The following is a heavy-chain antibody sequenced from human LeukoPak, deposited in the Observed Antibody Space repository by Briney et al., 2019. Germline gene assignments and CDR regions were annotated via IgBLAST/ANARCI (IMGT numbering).Heavy chain of an antibody. V-gene: IGHV3-30-3*01. D-gene: IGHD1-26*01. CDR3: ARESKPGSYRYFYYFDY. Sequence: GWSLRLSCAASGFTFSSYAMHWVRQAPGKGLEWVAVISYDGSNKYYADSVKGRFTISRDNSKNTLYLQMNSLRAEDTAVYYCARESKPGSYRYFYYFDYWGQGTLVTVSS. J-gene: IGHJ4*02. CDR2: ISYDGSNK. CDR1: GFTFSSYA.